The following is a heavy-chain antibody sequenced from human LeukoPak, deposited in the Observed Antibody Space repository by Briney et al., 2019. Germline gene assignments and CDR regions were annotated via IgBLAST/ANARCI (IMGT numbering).Heavy chain of an antibody. D-gene: IGHD3-22*01. CDR3: ARNIRDSSGPPWYFDL. CDR2: IYYSGST. CDR1: VGSISSYY. Sequence: SESLSLTCTVTVGSISSYYGSWIRQPPWKGLEWMGYIYYSGSTNYNPSLKSRVTISVDTSKNQFSLKLSSVTAADTAVYYCARNIRDSSGPPWYFDLWGRGTLVTVSS. J-gene: IGHJ2*01. V-gene: IGHV4-59*01.